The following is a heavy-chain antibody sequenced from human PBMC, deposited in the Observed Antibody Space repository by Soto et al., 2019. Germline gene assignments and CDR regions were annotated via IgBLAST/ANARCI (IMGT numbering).Heavy chain of an antibody. Sequence: GASVKVSCKASGYTFTGYYMHWVRQAPGQGLEWMGWINPNSGGTNYAQKFQGWVTMTRDMSISTAYMELSRLRSDDTAVYYCAREEELGFDYWGQGTLVTVSS. J-gene: IGHJ4*02. D-gene: IGHD7-27*01. CDR2: INPNSGGT. V-gene: IGHV1-2*04. CDR3: AREEELGFDY. CDR1: GYTFTGYY.